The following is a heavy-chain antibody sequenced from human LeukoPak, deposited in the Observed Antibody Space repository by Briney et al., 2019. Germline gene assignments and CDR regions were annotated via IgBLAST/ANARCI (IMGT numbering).Heavy chain of an antibody. CDR2: ISSSGSTI. J-gene: IGHJ4*02. CDR1: GFTFSSYE. Sequence: GGSLRLSCAASGFTFSSYEMYWVRKAPGKGLEWVSYISSSGSTIYYADSVKGRFTISRDNAKNSLYLQMNSLRAEDTAVYYCARERYSSCWYNYWGQGTLVTVSS. CDR3: ARERYSSCWYNY. D-gene: IGHD6-19*01. V-gene: IGHV3-48*03.